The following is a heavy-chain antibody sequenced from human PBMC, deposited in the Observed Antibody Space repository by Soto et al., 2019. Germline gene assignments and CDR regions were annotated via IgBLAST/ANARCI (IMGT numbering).Heavy chain of an antibody. Sequence: QVQLVESGGGLVKPGGSLRLSCAASGFTFSDYYMSWIRQAPGKGLEWVSYISSSGSSIYYADSVKGRFTISRDNAKNSLYVKMNRLRADDTALYDCARYSGSDAFDIWGPGTMVTVSS. CDR2: ISSSGSSI. V-gene: IGHV3-11*01. J-gene: IGHJ3*02. D-gene: IGHD1-26*01. CDR1: GFTFSDYY. CDR3: ARYSGSDAFDI.